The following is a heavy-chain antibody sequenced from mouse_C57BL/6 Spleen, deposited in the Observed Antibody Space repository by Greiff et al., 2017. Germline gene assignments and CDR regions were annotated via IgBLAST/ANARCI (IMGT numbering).Heavy chain of an antibody. D-gene: IGHD2-5*01. J-gene: IGHJ2*01. V-gene: IGHV1-55*01. CDR3: ARGGRYSNYDY. CDR2: IYPGSGST. CDR1: GYTFPSYW. Sequence: QVQLQQPGAELVKPGASVKMSCKASGYTFPSYWITWVKQRPGQGLEWIGDIYPGSGSTNYNEKFKSKATLTVDTSSSTAYMQLSSLTSEDSAVYYCARGGRYSNYDYWGQGTTLTVSS.